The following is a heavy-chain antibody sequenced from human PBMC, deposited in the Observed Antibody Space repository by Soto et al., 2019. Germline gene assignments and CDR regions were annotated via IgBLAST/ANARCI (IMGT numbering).Heavy chain of an antibody. V-gene: IGHV4-34*01. Sequence: QVQLQLWGAGLLKPSETLSLTCAVYGGSFSGYYWSWIRQPPGKGLEWIGEINHSGSTNYNPSLKSRVTISVDTSKNQFSLKLSSVTAADTAVYYCARGPGITIFGVVTPDPLDYWGQGTLVTVSS. CDR2: INHSGST. J-gene: IGHJ4*02. CDR3: ARGPGITIFGVVTPDPLDY. CDR1: GGSFSGYY. D-gene: IGHD3-3*01.